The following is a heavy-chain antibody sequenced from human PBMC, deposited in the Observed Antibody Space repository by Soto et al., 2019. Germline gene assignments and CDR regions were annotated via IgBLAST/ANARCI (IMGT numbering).Heavy chain of an antibody. Sequence: SETLSLTCTVSGGSISSGDYYWSWIRQPPGKGLEWIGYIYYSGSTYYNPSLKSRVTISVDTSKNQFSLKLSSVTAADTAVYYCARATVYYGMDVWGQGTKVTVSS. CDR3: ARATVYYGMDV. V-gene: IGHV4-30-4*01. J-gene: IGHJ6*02. D-gene: IGHD1-26*01. CDR2: IYYSGST. CDR1: GGSISSGDYY.